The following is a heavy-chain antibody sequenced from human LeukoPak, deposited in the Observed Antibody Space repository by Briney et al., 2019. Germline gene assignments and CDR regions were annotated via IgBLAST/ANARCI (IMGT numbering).Heavy chain of an antibody. CDR3: ARHSRGYDSEFGY. Sequence: PSETLSLTRTVSGDSIITYYWSWIRQPPGKGLEWIGYMYYSGSTNYNPSLKSRVTISVDKSRNQFSLTLSSVTTADTAVYYCARHSRGYDSEFGYWGQGTLVTVSS. CDR2: MYYSGST. J-gene: IGHJ4*02. D-gene: IGHD5-12*01. V-gene: IGHV4-59*08. CDR1: GDSIITYY.